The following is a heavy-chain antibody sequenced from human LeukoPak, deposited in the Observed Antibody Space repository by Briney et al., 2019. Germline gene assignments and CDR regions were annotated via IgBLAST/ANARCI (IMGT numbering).Heavy chain of an antibody. CDR2: IYYSGST. CDR3: ARGGGYGDFGDY. D-gene: IGHD4-17*01. V-gene: IGHV4-59*01. J-gene: IGHJ4*02. Sequence: SXXLSLTCTVSGGSISSYYWSWIRQPPGKGLEWIGYIYYSGSTNYNPSLKSRVTISVDTSKNQFSLKLSSVTAADTAVYYCARGGGYGDFGDYWGQGTLVTVSS. CDR1: GGSISSYY.